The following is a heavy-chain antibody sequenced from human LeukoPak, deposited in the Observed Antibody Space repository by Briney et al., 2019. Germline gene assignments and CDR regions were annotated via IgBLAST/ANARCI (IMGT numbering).Heavy chain of an antibody. Sequence: GGSLRLSCAASGFIFTNYFMSWVRQAPGKGLEWVASIKHDGSEKYYVDSVRGRFTISRDNTMNSLYLQMSSLRAEDTAVYYCASDRGWRTSGYYLYYFEYWGQGTLVTYSS. CDR1: GFIFTNYF. CDR2: IKHDGSEK. V-gene: IGHV3-7*01. CDR3: ASDRGWRTSGYYLYYFEY. J-gene: IGHJ4*02. D-gene: IGHD3-3*01.